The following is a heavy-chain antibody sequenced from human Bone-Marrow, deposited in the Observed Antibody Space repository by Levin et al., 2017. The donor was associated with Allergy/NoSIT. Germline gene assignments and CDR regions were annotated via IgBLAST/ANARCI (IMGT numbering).Heavy chain of an antibody. V-gene: IGHV3-66*01. Sequence: HPGGSLRLSCAASGFTVSNNWMNWIRQAPEKGLEWVALIYSNGGVRYADSVKGRFTISRDSSKNTPYLQMNSLRAEESAVYFGARKPGAVPAATWGQGTLVTVSS. CDR2: IYSNGGV. CDR1: GFTVSNNW. CDR3: ARKPGAVPAAT. D-gene: IGHD2-2*01. J-gene: IGHJ4*02.